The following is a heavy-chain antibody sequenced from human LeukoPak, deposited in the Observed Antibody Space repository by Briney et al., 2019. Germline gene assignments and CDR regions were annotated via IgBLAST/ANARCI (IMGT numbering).Heavy chain of an antibody. J-gene: IGHJ4*02. V-gene: IGHV3-30*02. D-gene: IGHD2-2*02. CDR1: GFAFRSYG. CDR3: AKDFLIDVVLPDAIRGGLYFHS. CDR2: LRYDGTYK. Sequence: GGSLRLSCAASGFAFRSYGMHWVRRAPGKGLEWVAFLRYDGTYKSYADSVKGRFTISRDNSKNTLSLQMNSLRVEDTAVYYCAKDFLIDVVLPDAIRGGLYFHSWGLGTLVTVSS.